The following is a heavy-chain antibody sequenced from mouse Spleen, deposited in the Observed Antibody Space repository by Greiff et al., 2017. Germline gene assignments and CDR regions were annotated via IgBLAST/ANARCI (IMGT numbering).Heavy chain of an antibody. CDR3: ARENYDYAAWFAY. D-gene: IGHD2-4*01. J-gene: IGHJ3*01. Sequence: EVRLVESGGGLVQPGGSRKLSCAASGFTFSSSGMHWVRQAPEKGLEWVAYISSGSSTIYYADTVKGRFTISRDNPKNTLFLQMTSLRSEDTDMYYCARENYDYAAWFAYWGQGTLVTVSA. CDR2: ISSGSSTI. CDR1: GFTFSSSG. V-gene: IGHV5-17*02.